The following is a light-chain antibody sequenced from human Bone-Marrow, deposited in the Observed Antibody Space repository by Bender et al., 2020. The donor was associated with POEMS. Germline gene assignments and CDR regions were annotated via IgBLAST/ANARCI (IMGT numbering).Light chain of an antibody. Sequence: QSALTQPRSVSGSPGQSVTISCTGTSSDVGRYDYVSWYQQHPGKAPKLMVYDVSQRPSGISDRFSGSKSDNTASLTISGLQTEDEAVYYCSSFTTSLTRVFGVGTKLTVL. J-gene: IGLJ3*02. V-gene: IGLV2-11*01. CDR1: SSDVGRYDY. CDR2: DVS. CDR3: SSFTTSLTRV.